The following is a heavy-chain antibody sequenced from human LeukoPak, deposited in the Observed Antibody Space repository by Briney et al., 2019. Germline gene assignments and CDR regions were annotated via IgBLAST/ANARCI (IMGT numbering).Heavy chain of an antibody. CDR3: ARGRRGYQPGGSRFDP. Sequence: PPETLSLTCAVYGGSFSGYYWSWIRQPPGKGLEWIGEINHGGSTNYNPSLKSRVTISVDTSKNQFSLKLSSVTAADTAVYYCARGRRGYQPGGSRFDPWGQGTLVTVSS. J-gene: IGHJ5*02. CDR2: INHGGST. CDR1: GGSFSGYY. D-gene: IGHD2-2*01. V-gene: IGHV4-34*01.